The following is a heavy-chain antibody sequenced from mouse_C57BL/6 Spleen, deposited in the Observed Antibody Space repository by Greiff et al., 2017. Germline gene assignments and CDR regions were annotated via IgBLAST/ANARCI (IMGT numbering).Heavy chain of an antibody. CDR2: ISYDGSN. J-gene: IGHJ3*01. CDR3: ARDYGSSPY. V-gene: IGHV3-6*01. D-gene: IGHD1-1*01. Sequence: EVKLEESGPGLVKPSQSLSLTCSVPGYSITSGYYWNWIRQFPGNKLEWMGYISYDGSNNYNPSLKNRISIPRDTSKNQFFLKLNSVTTEATATYYCARDYGSSPYWGQGPLVAVSA. CDR1: GYSITSGYY.